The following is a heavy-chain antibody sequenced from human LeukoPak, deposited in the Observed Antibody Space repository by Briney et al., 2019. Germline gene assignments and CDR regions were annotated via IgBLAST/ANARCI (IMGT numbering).Heavy chain of an antibody. D-gene: IGHD5-12*01. CDR2: IKQDGSEK. CDR3: ARGGVNIVATIWDFDY. CDR1: GFTFSSYW. V-gene: IGHV3-7*01. J-gene: IGHJ4*02. Sequence: PGGSLRLSCAASGFTFSSYWMSWVRQAPGKGLEWVANIKQDGSEKYYVDSVKGRFTISRDNAKNSLYLQMNSLRAEDTAVYYCARGGVNIVATIWDFDYWGQGTLVTVSS.